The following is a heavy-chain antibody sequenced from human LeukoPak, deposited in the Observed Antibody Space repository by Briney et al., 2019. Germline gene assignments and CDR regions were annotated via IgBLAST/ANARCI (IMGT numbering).Heavy chain of an antibody. CDR2: VDPEDGET. Sequence: ASVKISCKVSGYTFTDYYMHWVQQAPGKGLEWMGLVDPEDGETICAEKFQGRVTITADTSTDTAYMELSSLRSEDTAVYYCATDRMAVTTGSVDYWGQGTLVTVSS. CDR1: GYTFTDYY. CDR3: ATDRMAVTTGSVDY. V-gene: IGHV1-69-2*01. D-gene: IGHD4-17*01. J-gene: IGHJ4*02.